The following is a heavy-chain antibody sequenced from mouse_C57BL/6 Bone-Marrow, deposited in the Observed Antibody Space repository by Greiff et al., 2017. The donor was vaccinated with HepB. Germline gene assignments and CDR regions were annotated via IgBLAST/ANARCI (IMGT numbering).Heavy chain of an antibody. CDR1: GFTFSDYY. V-gene: IGHV5-12*01. J-gene: IGHJ2*01. CDR2: ISNGGGST. CDR3: ARLGGQYYFDY. Sequence: DVMLVESGGGLVQPGGSLKLSCAASGFTFSDYYMYWVRQTPEKRLEWVAYISNGGGSTYYPDTVKGRFTISRDNAKNTLYLQMSRLKSEDTAMYYCARLGGQYYFDYWGQGTTLTVSS.